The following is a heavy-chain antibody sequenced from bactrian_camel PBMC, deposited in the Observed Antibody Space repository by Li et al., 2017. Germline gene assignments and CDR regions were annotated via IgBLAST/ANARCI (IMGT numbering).Heavy chain of an antibody. CDR3: AASGFCHYRDYRVPAN. Sequence: HVQLVESGGGSVQAGGSLRLSCAASGYTYNRNCMAWFRQAPGKEREGVARIATGSGNTYYADSVKSRFTISQDNAKNTVYLQMNSLKPEDTAMYYCAASGFCHYRDYRVPANRGQGTQVTVS. V-gene: IGHV3S1*01. CDR2: IATGSGNT. J-gene: IGHJ4*01. D-gene: IGHD4*01. CDR1: GYTYNRNC.